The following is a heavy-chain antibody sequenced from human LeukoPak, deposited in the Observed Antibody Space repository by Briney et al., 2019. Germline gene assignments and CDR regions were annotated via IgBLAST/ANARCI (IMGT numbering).Heavy chain of an antibody. CDR2: INPNSGGT. Sequence: GASVKVSCKASGYTFTGYYMHWVRQAPGQGLEWMGWINPNSGGTNYAQKFQGRVTMTRDTSISTAYMELSRLRSDDTAVYYCARDAANVYYYYMDVWGKGTTVTVSS. J-gene: IGHJ6*03. CDR1: GYTFTGYY. D-gene: IGHD2-15*01. V-gene: IGHV1-2*02. CDR3: ARDAANVYYYYMDV.